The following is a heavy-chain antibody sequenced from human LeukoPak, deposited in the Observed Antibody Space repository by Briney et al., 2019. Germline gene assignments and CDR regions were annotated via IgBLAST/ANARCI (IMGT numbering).Heavy chain of an antibody. CDR2: IFYSGST. V-gene: IGHV4-59*02. CDR1: GGSVSPYY. Sequence: PSETLSLTCTVSGGSVSPYYWSWIRQPPGEGLEYIGYIFYSGSTNYNPSIKSRVIISIDTSTKQFSLNLTSVTAADTAVYYCARGLRRYYTPDAFDIWGRGTMVTASS. D-gene: IGHD3-3*01. J-gene: IGHJ3*02. CDR3: ARGLRRYYTPDAFDI.